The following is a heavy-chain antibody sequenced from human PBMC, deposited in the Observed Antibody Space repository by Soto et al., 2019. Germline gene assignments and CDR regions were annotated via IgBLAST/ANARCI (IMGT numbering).Heavy chain of an antibody. CDR2: ISFDGSKK. J-gene: IGHJ6*02. CDR3: ARLPASLVAVQYLYTVDGREPVSDADV. D-gene: IGHD6-19*01. Sequence: QMQLVESGGGVVQPGRSLRLSCAASGFTFSSYPMHWVRQAPGKGLEWVAVISFDGSKKYYADSVKGRFFISKDNSKNILSLQIHSLRREESAIYYRARLPASLVAVQYLYTVDGREPVSDADVWGQGTAVSVSS. V-gene: IGHV3-30-3*01. CDR1: GFTFSSYP.